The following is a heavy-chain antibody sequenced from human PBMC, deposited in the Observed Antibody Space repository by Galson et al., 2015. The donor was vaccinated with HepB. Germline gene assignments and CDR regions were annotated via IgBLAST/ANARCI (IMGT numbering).Heavy chain of an antibody. D-gene: IGHD3-22*01. Sequence: SVKVSCKASGYTFTGYDMHWVRQAPGQGLEWMGWINPNSGGTNYAQKFQGRVTMTRDTSISTAYMELSRLRSDDTAVYYCARDPSFYDSSGYYYGMDFWGQGTPVTVSS. CDR3: ARDPSFYDSSGYYYGMDF. CDR2: INPNSGGT. J-gene: IGHJ6*02. V-gene: IGHV1-2*02. CDR1: GYTFTGYD.